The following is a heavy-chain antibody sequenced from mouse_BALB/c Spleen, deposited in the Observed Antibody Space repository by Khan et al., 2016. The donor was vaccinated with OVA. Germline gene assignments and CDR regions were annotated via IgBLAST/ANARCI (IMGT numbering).Heavy chain of an antibody. CDR3: ASLAIEDDYYLYAMDF. J-gene: IGHJ4*01. Sequence: EVELVESGGGLVKPGGSLKLSCAAAGFTFSRYAMSWVRQTPEKRLEWVATINSGGSFTYYPDSVKGRFTISRDKAKNTLFLQMSSLRSEDTAMYYCASLAIEDDYYLYAMDFWGQGTSVTVSS. D-gene: IGHD2-3*01. CDR1: GFTFSRYA. CDR2: INSGGSFT. V-gene: IGHV5-9-3*01.